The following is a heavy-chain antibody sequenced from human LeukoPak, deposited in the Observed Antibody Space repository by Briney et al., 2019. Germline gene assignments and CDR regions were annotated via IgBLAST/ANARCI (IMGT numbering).Heavy chain of an antibody. CDR3: ARSYGSGSYYFDY. D-gene: IGHD3-10*01. Sequence: GESLKISCKGSGSRFTSYWIGWVRQMPGKGLEGMGIIYPGDSDTRYSPSFQGQVTISADKSISTAYLQWSSLKASDTAMYYCARSYGSGSYYFDYWGQGTLVTVSS. V-gene: IGHV5-51*01. CDR2: IYPGDSDT. J-gene: IGHJ4*02. CDR1: GSRFTSYW.